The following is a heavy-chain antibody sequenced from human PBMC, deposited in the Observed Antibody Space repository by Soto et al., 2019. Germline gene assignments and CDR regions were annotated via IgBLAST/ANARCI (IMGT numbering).Heavy chain of an antibody. V-gene: IGHV3-15*01. D-gene: IGHD3-10*01. CDR3: TTVYGSGSYYLPTNYYYYYYMDV. J-gene: IGHJ6*03. CDR2: IKSKTDGGTT. Sequence: EVQLVESGGGLVKPGGSLRLSCAASGFTFSNAWMSWVRQAPGKGLEWVGRIKSKTDGGTTDYAAPVKGRFTISRDDSKNTLYLQMNSLKTEDTAVSYCTTVYGSGSYYLPTNYYYYYYMDVWGKGTTVTVSS. CDR1: GFTFSNAW.